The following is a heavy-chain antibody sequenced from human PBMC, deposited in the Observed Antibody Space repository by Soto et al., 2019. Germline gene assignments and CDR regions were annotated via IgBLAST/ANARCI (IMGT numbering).Heavy chain of an antibody. J-gene: IGHJ5*02. D-gene: IGHD3-22*01. CDR2: PYYSGST. Sequence: QVQLQESGPGLVKHSQTLSLTCTVSGGSISSGDYYWSWFRQPPGKGLEWIGYPYYSGSTYYNPSLKGRVTISVDTSKNQFALKLSSVTAADTAVYYCASTSSGYYSEHWFDPWCQGTLVTVSS. V-gene: IGHV4-30-4*01. CDR3: ASTSSGYYSEHWFDP. CDR1: GGSISSGDYY.